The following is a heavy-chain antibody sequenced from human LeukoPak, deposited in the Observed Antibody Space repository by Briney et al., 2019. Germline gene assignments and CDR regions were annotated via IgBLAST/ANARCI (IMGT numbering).Heavy chain of an antibody. CDR1: GFTFSSYG. V-gene: IGHV3-30*02. CDR3: ARDPQFVMGAFDI. Sequence: SGGSLRLSCAASGFTFSSYGMHWVRQAPGKGLEWVAFIRYDGSNKYYADSVKGRFTISRDNSKNTLYLQMNSLRAEDTAVYYCARDPQFVMGAFDIWGQGTMVTVSS. J-gene: IGHJ3*02. D-gene: IGHD2-8*01. CDR2: IRYDGSNK.